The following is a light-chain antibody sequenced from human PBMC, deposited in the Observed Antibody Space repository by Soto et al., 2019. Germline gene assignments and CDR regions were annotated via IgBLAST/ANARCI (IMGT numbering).Light chain of an antibody. J-gene: IGKJ1*01. V-gene: IGKV1-NL1*01. CDR2: AAS. Sequence: DIQMTQSPSSVSASVGDRVSITCRASQDIGDWLAWYQQKPGKAPKLLVYAASSRATGIPDTFSGSGSGTDFTLTISRLEPEDFAVYYCQQYGSSSRTFGQGTKVDIK. CDR1: QDIGDW. CDR3: QQYGSSSRT.